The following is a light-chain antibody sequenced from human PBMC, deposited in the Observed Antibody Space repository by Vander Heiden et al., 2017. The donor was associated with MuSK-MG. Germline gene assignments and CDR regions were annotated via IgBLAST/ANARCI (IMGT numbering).Light chain of an antibody. CDR3: QESDNTRFT. V-gene: IGKV1-39*01. CDR2: GAY. Sequence: DIQLTQSPSSLSASVGDRVTITCRASQTINNYLNWYQQKPGKTPKLLIYGAYSLQSGVPSRFSGSGSGTDFTLTISSLQPEDFATYYCQESDNTRFTFGQGTKVDI. J-gene: IGKJ3*01. CDR1: QTINNY.